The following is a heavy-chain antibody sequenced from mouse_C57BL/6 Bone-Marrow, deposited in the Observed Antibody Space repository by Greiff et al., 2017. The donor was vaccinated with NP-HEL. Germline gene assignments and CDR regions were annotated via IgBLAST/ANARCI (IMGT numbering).Heavy chain of an antibody. CDR2: IRNKANNHAT. CDR3: TTTVVARYFDV. J-gene: IGHJ1*03. Sequence: EVKVEESGGGLVQPGGTMKLSCAASGFTFSDAWMDWVRQSPEKGLEWVAEIRNKANNHATYYAESVKGRFTISRDDSKSSVYLQMNSLRAEDTGIYYCTTTVVARYFDVWGTGTTVTVSS. V-gene: IGHV6-6*01. D-gene: IGHD1-1*01. CDR1: GFTFSDAW.